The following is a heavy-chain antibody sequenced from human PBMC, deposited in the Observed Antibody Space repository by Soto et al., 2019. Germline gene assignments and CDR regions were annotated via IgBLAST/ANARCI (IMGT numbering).Heavy chain of an antibody. J-gene: IGHJ4*02. Sequence: GGSLRLSCAASGFTFNTYEMNWVRLPPGKGLEWLSNISSTGYSKYYADSLEGRFTVSRDNVKNILYLQINGLRVEDTAVYYCARSSIASDWGQGTLVTVSS. V-gene: IGHV3-48*03. CDR1: GFTFNTYE. D-gene: IGHD6-6*01. CDR3: ARSSIASD. CDR2: ISSTGYSK.